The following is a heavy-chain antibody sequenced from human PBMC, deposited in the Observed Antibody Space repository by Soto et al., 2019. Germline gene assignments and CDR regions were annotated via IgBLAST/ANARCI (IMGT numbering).Heavy chain of an antibody. Sequence: PGRSRRLACAASGFTFSSDAMSLVRQAPGKGLEWVSAISGSGGSTYYADSVKGRFTISRDNSKNALYLQMNSLRAEDTAVYYCAKAQPPIRFLEWLELYGLDVWGQGTTVTVSS. J-gene: IGHJ6*01. CDR2: ISGSGGST. D-gene: IGHD3-3*01. CDR3: AKAQPPIRFLEWLELYGLDV. CDR1: GFTFSSDA. V-gene: IGHV3-23*01.